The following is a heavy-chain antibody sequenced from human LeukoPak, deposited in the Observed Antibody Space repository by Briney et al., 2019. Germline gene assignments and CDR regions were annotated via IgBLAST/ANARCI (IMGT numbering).Heavy chain of an antibody. J-gene: IGHJ3*02. D-gene: IGHD3-10*01. CDR1: GGSISSGGYY. V-gene: IGHV4-31*03. CDR3: ARGPVRTGAFDI. Sequence: SQTLSLTCTVSGGSISSGGYYWSWIRQHPGKGLEWIGYIYYSGSTYYNPSLKSRVTISVDTSKNQFSLKLSSVTAADTAVYYCARGPVRTGAFDIWGQGTMVTVSS. CDR2: IYYSGST.